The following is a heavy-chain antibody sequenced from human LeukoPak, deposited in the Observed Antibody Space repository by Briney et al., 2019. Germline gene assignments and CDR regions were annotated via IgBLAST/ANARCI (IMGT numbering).Heavy chain of an antibody. J-gene: IGHJ5*02. CDR3: ARDDRQWLVPFDP. D-gene: IGHD6-19*01. V-gene: IGHV4-39*07. CDR2: IYYSGST. CDR1: GGSISSSSYY. Sequence: SETLSLTCTVSGGSISSSSYYWGWIRQPPGKGLEWIGSIYYSGSTYYNLSLKSRVTISVDTSKNQFSLKLSSVTAADTAVYYCARDDRQWLVPFDPWGQGTLVTVSS.